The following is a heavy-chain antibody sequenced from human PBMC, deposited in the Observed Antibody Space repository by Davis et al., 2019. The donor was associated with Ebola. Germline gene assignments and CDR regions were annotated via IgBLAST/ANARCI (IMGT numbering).Heavy chain of an antibody. V-gene: IGHV4-61*01. CDR1: GGSISSSSYY. J-gene: IGHJ6*02. D-gene: IGHD3-10*01. CDR3: ARDRLLWFGELFWAASGMDV. CDR2: IYYSGST. Sequence: SETLSLTCTVSGGSISSSSYYWSWIRQPPGKGLEWIGYIYYSGSTNYNPSLKSRVTISVDTSKNQFSLKLSSVTAADTAVYYCARDRLLWFGELFWAASGMDVWGQGTTVTVSS.